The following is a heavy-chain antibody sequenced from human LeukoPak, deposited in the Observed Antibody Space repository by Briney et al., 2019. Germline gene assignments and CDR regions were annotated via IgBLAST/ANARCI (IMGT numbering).Heavy chain of an antibody. D-gene: IGHD3-10*01. CDR3: ATRNGSGSLYFDY. J-gene: IGHJ4*02. CDR1: GFTFTAYQ. V-gene: IGHV1-2*02. CDR2: INPNSGDT. Sequence: ASVKVSCKASGFTFTAYQMQWVRQAPGQGLEWIGWINPNSGDTNYAQKFQGRVTMTRDMSINAAYMELSSLRSEDTAVYYCATRNGSGSLYFDYWGQGTLVTVSS.